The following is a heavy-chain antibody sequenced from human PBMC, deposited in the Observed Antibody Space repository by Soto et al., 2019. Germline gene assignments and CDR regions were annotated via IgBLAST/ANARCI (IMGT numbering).Heavy chain of an antibody. V-gene: IGHV3-23*01. CDR3: AKGPEYDIFPGCDY. CDR1: GFTFSLSA. CDR2: ISGGGGGT. D-gene: IGHD3-9*01. Sequence: EVQLLESGGGFVQPGESLRLSCVASGFTFSLSAMSWVRQAPGRGLEWVSSISGGGGGTEYTDSLKGRFTISRDNAKDTVHLQMNSLTAEDTAVYYCAKGPEYDIFPGCDYWGQGALVTVSS. J-gene: IGHJ4*02.